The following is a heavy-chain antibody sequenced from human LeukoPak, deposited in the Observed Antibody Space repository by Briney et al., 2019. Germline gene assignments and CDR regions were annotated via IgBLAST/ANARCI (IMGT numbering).Heavy chain of an antibody. Sequence: SETLSLTCTVSGGSISSGSYYWSWIRQPAGKGLEWIGRIYTSGSTNYNPSLKSRVTMSVDTSKNQFSLKLSSVTAADTAVYYCAGEVAATDYMDVWGKGTTVTVSS. CDR2: IYTSGST. CDR3: AGEVAATDYMDV. CDR1: GGSISSGSYY. J-gene: IGHJ6*03. V-gene: IGHV4-61*02. D-gene: IGHD2-15*01.